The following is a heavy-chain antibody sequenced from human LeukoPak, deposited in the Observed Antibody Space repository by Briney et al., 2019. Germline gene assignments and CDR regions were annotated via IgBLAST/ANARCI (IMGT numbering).Heavy chain of an antibody. CDR2: IWYDGSNK. D-gene: IGHD3-10*01. CDR3: ARDSALRDYGMDV. V-gene: IGHV3-33*01. Sequence: PGGSLRLSCAASGFTFSSYGMHWVRQAPGKGLEWVAVIWYDGSNKYYADSVKGRFTISRDNSKNTLYLQMNSLRAEDTAVYYCARDSALRDYGMDVWGQGTTVTVSS. J-gene: IGHJ6*02. CDR1: GFTFSSYG.